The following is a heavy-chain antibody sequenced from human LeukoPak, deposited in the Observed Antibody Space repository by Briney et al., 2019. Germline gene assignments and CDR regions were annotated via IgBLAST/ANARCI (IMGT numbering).Heavy chain of an antibody. CDR2: IYPSGDST. J-gene: IGHJ4*02. V-gene: IGHV3-23*01. Sequence: PGGSLRLSCAASGFTFGSFSMNWVRQAPGKGLEWVSAIYPSGDSTYYADSVKGRFTISRDNSRNTLYLQMHSLSAEDTAVCYCAKDVKPDSGRDVDYWGQGTLVTVSS. CDR1: GFTFGSFS. CDR3: AKDVKPDSGRDVDY. D-gene: IGHD6-19*01.